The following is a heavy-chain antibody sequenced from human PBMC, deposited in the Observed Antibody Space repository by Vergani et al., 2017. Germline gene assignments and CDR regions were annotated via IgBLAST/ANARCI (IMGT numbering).Heavy chain of an antibody. CDR2: ISYDGSNK. J-gene: IGHJ4*02. Sequence: QVQLVESGGGVVQPGRSLRLSCAASGFTFSSYGMHWVRQAPGKGLEWVAVISYDGSNKYYADSVKGRFTISRDNSKNTLYLQMNSLRAEDTAVYYCAKDRLKGWSDGDCYFDYWGQGTLVTVSS. CDR3: AKDRLKGWSDGDCYFDY. V-gene: IGHV3-30*18. CDR1: GFTFSSYG. D-gene: IGHD2-21*02.